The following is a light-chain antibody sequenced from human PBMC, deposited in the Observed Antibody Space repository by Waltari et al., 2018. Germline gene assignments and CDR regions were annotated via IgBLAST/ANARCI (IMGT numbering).Light chain of an antibody. J-gene: IGKJ1*01. CDR3: QQSYRTPWT. CDR2: AAS. V-gene: IGKV1-39*01. Sequence: DIQMTQSPSSLSASVGDRVTITCRASQSISTYLNWYQQKPWKDTKLLIYAASSLQRWVPSRFSGIGSGTDFTLTISSLQPEDFATYYCQQSYRTPWTFGQGTKVEIK. CDR1: QSISTY.